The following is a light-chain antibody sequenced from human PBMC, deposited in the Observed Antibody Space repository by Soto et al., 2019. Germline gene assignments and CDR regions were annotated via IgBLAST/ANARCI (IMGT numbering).Light chain of an antibody. Sequence: ELLMTQSPATLSVSPGERATLSCRASQSVSSNLAWYQQKPGQSPRLLIYGASSRATGIPVRFSGSGSGTDFTLTISSLEPEDFAVYYCQQRSNWPITFGQGTRLEIK. CDR3: QQRSNWPIT. CDR2: GAS. J-gene: IGKJ5*01. V-gene: IGKV3-11*01. CDR1: QSVSSN.